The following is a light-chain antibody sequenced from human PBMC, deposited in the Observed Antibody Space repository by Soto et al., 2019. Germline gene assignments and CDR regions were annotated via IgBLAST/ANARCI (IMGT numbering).Light chain of an antibody. V-gene: IGLV3-21*04. CDR2: YDS. CDR1: NIGSKR. CDR3: QVWDITTDHYV. J-gene: IGLJ1*01. Sequence: SYELTQPPSVSVAPEKTARLTCRGANIGSKRVHWYRQKPGQAPVWVIYYDSDRPSGIPERFSGSNSGNTATLTINRVEAGDEADYYCQVWDITTDHYVFGTGTKLTVL.